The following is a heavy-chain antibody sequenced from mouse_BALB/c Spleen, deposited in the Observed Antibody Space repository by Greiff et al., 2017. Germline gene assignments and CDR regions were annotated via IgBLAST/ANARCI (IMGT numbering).Heavy chain of an antibody. CDR2: INPSSGYT. CDR1: GYTFTSYT. J-gene: IGHJ2*01. CDR3: ARNYYGNLYYFDY. V-gene: IGHV1-4*02. D-gene: IGHD2-1*01. Sequence: QVQLKQSAAELARPGASVKMSCKASGYTFTSYTMHWVKQRPGQGLEWIGYINPSSGYTEYNQKFKDKTTLTADKSSSTAYMQLSSLTSEDSAVYDCARNYYGNLYYFDYWGQGTTLTVSS.